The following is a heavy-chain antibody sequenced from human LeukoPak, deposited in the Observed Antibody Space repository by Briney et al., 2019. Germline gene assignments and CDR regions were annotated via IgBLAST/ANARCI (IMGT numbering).Heavy chain of an antibody. CDR1: GLTFSTSG. Sequence: GGSLRLSCTTSGLTFSTSGFNWVRQAPGKGLAGVASIGPTGFDRYHADSIKGRFTISRDNANNFLYLQMDSLRAEDTAVYYCAKDLAGYYYFSGQNDYWGQGTLVTVSS. D-gene: IGHD3-22*01. CDR2: IGPTGFDR. CDR3: AKDLAGYYYFSGQNDY. V-gene: IGHV3-21*06. J-gene: IGHJ4*02.